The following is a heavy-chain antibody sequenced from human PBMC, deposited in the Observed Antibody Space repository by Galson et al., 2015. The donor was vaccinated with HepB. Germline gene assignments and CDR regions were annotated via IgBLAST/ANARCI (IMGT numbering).Heavy chain of an antibody. CDR3: AKSMVRGVNFDH. CDR1: GFTFSSYG. D-gene: IGHD3-10*01. V-gene: IGHV3-30*18. J-gene: IGHJ4*02. Sequence: RLSCAASGFTFSSYGMHWVRQAPGKGLEWVAVISYDGSNKYYADSVKGRFTISRDNSKNTLYLQMNSLRAEDTAVYYCAKSMVRGVNFDHWGQGTLVTVSS. CDR2: ISYDGSNK.